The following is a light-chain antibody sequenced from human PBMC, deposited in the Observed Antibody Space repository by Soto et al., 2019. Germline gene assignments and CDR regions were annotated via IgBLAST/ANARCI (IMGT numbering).Light chain of an antibody. J-gene: IGLJ7*01. CDR1: KLGDNY. CDR2: QDS. CDR3: QAWASSSAVG. V-gene: IGLV3-1*01. Sequence: ELTQPPLVSVSPGQTASITCSGHKLGDNYASWYQQRPGQSPLLVIYQDSKRPSGIPERFSGSNSGNTATLTISGTQALDEADYYCQAWASSSAVGFGGGTQLTVL.